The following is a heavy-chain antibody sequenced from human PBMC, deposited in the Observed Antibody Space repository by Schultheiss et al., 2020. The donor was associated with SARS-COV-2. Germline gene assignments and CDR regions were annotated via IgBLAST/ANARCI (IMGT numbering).Heavy chain of an antibody. Sequence: GSLRLSCTVSGGSISSSSHYWGWIRQPPGKGLEWIGSIYYSGSTYYNPSLKSRVTISVDTSKNQFSLKLSSVTAADTAVYYCAKDLGMSGYCGGGSCHPIFDPWGQGALVTVSS. CDR2: IYYSGST. CDR1: GGSISSSSHY. J-gene: IGHJ5*02. V-gene: IGHV4-39*02. CDR3: AKDLGMSGYCGGGSCHPIFDP. D-gene: IGHD2-15*01.